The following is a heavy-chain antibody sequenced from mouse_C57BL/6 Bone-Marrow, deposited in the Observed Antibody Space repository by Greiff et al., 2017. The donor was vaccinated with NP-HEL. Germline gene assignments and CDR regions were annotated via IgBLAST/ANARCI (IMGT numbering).Heavy chain of an antibody. Sequence: VQLQQSGAELARPGASVKLSCKASGYTFTSYGISWVKQRTGQGLEWIGEIYPRSGNTYYNEKFKGKATLTADKSSSTAYMELRSLTSEDSAVYFCARSDYGNYLFAYWGQGTLVTVSA. CDR1: GYTFTSYG. CDR3: ARSDYGNYLFAY. V-gene: IGHV1-81*01. CDR2: IYPRSGNT. D-gene: IGHD2-1*01. J-gene: IGHJ3*01.